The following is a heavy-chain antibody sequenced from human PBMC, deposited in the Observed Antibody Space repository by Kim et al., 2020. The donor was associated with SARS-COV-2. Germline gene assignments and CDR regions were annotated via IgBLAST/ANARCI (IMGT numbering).Heavy chain of an antibody. CDR1: GYSFTSYW. CDR2: IDPSDSYT. V-gene: IGHV5-10-1*01. CDR3: AANREDGSGSYYSYYFDY. D-gene: IGHD3-10*01. Sequence: GESLKISCKGSGYSFTSYWISWVRQMPGKGLEWMGRIDPSDSYTNYSPSFQGHVTISADKSISTAYLQWSSLKASDTAMYYCAANREDGSGSYYSYYFDYWGQGTLVTVSS. J-gene: IGHJ4*02.